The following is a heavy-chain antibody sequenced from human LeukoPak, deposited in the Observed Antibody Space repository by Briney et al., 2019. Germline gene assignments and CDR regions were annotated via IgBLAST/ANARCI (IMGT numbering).Heavy chain of an antibody. D-gene: IGHD1-26*01. V-gene: IGHV3-21*01. Sequence: GGSLRLSCAASGFTFSSYNMNWVRQAPGKGLEWVSSIGSSNSDIYYADSVKGRFTISRDNSNNSLYLLMNSLRAEDTAMYYCATRGGTYLYNFDHWGQGTLVTVSS. CDR1: GFTFSSYN. J-gene: IGHJ4*02. CDR3: ATRGGTYLYNFDH. CDR2: IGSSNSDI.